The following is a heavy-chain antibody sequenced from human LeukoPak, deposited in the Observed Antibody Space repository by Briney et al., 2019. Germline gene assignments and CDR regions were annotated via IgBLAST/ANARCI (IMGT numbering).Heavy chain of an antibody. V-gene: IGHV3-48*03. CDR3: ARVGVPAAGHFDY. Sequence: GGSLRFSCAASGFTFSSYEMNWVRQAPGKGLEWVSYISSSGSTIYYADSVKGRFTISRDNAKNSLYLQMNSLRAEDTAVYYCARVGVPAAGHFDYWGQGTLVTVSS. CDR1: GFTFSSYE. CDR2: ISSSGSTI. J-gene: IGHJ4*02. D-gene: IGHD2-2*01.